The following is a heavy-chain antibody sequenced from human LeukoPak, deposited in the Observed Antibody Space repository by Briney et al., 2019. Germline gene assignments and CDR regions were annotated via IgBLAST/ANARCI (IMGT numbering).Heavy chain of an antibody. J-gene: IGHJ4*02. CDR3: ARLLWFGELLSPDFDY. Sequence: EASVKVSCKASGYTFTSYGISWVRQAPGQGLEWMGWISAYNGNTSYAQKLQGRVTMTTDTSTSTAYMELRSLRSDDTAVYYCARLLWFGELLSPDFDYWGQGTLVTVSS. V-gene: IGHV1-18*01. D-gene: IGHD3-10*01. CDR1: GYTFTSYG. CDR2: ISAYNGNT.